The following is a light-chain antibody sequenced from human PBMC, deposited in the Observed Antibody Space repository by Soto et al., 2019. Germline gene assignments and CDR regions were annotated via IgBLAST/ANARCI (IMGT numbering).Light chain of an antibody. CDR1: SSDVGRYNF. Sequence: QSALTQPASVSGSPGQSIIISCPGTSSDVGRYNFVSWYQQHPGKAPKLMIYEVSKRPSGVSNRFSGSKSGNTASLTISGLQPEDEADYYCCSYAGNSGVFGGGTKITVL. CDR2: EVS. CDR3: CSYAGNSGV. V-gene: IGLV2-23*02. J-gene: IGLJ3*02.